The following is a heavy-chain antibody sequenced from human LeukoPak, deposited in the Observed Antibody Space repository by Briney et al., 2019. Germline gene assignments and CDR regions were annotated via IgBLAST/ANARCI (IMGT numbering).Heavy chain of an antibody. J-gene: IGHJ4*02. Sequence: GGSLRLSCAACGFTFSTYGMHLVRQAPGKRLEWVALIWYDGKDKFYVDSVKGRFTISRDNSKNTLYLQMNSLRAEDTAVYYCARDYTVASGPPLYWGQGTLVTVSS. D-gene: IGHD6-19*01. CDR3: ARDYTVASGPPLY. V-gene: IGHV3-33*01. CDR1: GFTFSTYG. CDR2: IWYDGKDK.